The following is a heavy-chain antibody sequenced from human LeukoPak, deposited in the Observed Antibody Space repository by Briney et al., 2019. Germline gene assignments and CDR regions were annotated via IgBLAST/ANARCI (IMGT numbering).Heavy chain of an antibody. Sequence: SETLSLTCTVSGGSISSSSYYWSWIRQPPGKGLEWIGYIYYSGSTNYNPSLKSRVTISVDTSKNQFSLKLSSVTAADTAVYYCARAGSGWYVRDYFDYWGQGTLVTVSS. V-gene: IGHV4-61*01. D-gene: IGHD6-19*01. CDR1: GGSISSSSYY. J-gene: IGHJ4*02. CDR3: ARAGSGWYVRDYFDY. CDR2: IYYSGST.